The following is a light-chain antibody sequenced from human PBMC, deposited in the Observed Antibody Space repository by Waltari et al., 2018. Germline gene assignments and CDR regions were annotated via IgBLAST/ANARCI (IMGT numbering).Light chain of an antibody. V-gene: IGKV1-9*01. CDR2: AAS. CDR1: QDISSS. J-gene: IGKJ3*01. CDR3: QQVNNYPFT. Sequence: DIELTQSPSFLSASVRDRVTITCRASQDISSSLAWYQQKPGRAPKLLIYAASTLQSGVPSRLSGSGSGTEFTLTISSLQPEDFVTYYCQQVNNYPFTFGPGTILDVK.